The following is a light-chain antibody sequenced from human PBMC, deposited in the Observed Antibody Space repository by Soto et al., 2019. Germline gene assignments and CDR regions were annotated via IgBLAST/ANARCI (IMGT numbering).Light chain of an antibody. V-gene: IGLV2-14*01. CDR3: SSDTSRSTIL. J-gene: IGLJ1*01. CDR2: DVS. CDR1: SSDVGGYNS. Sequence: QSALTQPASVSGSPGQSITISCTGTSSDVGGYNSVSWYHQHPGKAPKLMIYDVSNRPSGVSNRFSGSKSGNTASLTISGLQAEDEYDYSGSSDTSRSTILVGNGTKVTVL.